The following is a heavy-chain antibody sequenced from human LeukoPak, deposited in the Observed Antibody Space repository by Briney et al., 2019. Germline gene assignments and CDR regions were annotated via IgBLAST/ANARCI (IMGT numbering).Heavy chain of an antibody. D-gene: IGHD3-10*01. CDR1: GGSISSGDYY. Sequence: PSQTLSLTCTVSGGSISSGDYYWSWIRQPPGKGLEWIGYIYYSGSTYYNPSLKSRVTISVDTSKNQFSLKLSSVTAADTAVYYCARYGSGSYYNRALDYWGQGTLVTVSS. J-gene: IGHJ4*02. CDR2: IYYSGST. V-gene: IGHV4-30-4*08. CDR3: ARYGSGSYYNRALDY.